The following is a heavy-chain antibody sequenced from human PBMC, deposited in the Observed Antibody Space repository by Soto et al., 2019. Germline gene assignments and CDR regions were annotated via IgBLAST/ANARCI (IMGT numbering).Heavy chain of an antibody. CDR1: GYIFTTYW. CDR3: ARQWNFDY. Sequence: RGSLKISCKASGYIFTTYWIAWVRQMPGQGLEWIGIINPIDSDTRYSPSFQGQVTISADKSISTTYLQWSSLKASDTAIYYCARQWNFDYWGQGTLVTVSS. CDR2: INPIDSDT. D-gene: IGHD5-12*01. V-gene: IGHV5-51*01. J-gene: IGHJ4*02.